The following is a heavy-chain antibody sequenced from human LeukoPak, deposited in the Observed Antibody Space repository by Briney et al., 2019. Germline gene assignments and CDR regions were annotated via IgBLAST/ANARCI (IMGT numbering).Heavy chain of an antibody. V-gene: IGHV3-7*01. CDR3: ARDMYSSGWYGGLDP. CDR2: IKQDGSEK. Sequence: PGGSLRLSCAASGFTFSSYWMSWVRQAPGKGLEWVANIKQDGSEKYYVDSVKGRFTISRDNAKNSLYLQMNSLRAEDTAVYYCARDMYSSGWYGGLDPWGQGTLVTVSS. CDR1: GFTFSSYW. D-gene: IGHD6-19*01. J-gene: IGHJ5*02.